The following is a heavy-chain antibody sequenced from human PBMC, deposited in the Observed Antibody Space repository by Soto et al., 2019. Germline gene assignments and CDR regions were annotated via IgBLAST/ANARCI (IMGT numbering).Heavy chain of an antibody. Sequence: EVQLLESGGGLLQPGGSLRLSCAASGFTFTSCAISWVRQAPGKGLEWVSAISGSCGGTYYADSVKGRFTISRDNSKNTLFLRMNGLSADDTAVYFCSKNQAARPYYYYGMDVWGQGTTVTVSS. CDR2: ISGSCGGT. CDR3: SKNQAARPYYYYGMDV. CDR1: GFTFTSCA. J-gene: IGHJ6*02. D-gene: IGHD2-2*02. V-gene: IGHV3-23*01.